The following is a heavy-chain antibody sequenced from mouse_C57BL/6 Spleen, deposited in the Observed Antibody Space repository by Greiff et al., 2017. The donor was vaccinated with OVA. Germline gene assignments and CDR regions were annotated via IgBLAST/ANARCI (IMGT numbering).Heavy chain of an antibody. J-gene: IGHJ2*01. Sequence: QVQLQQSGAELVRPGTSVKVSCKASGYAFTNYLIEWVKQRPGQGLEWIGVINPGSGGTNYNEKFKGKATLTADKYSSTAYMQLSSLTSEDSAVYVYSRGHYSNYYFDYWGQGTTLTVSS. D-gene: IGHD2-5*01. CDR2: INPGSGGT. CDR1: GYAFTNYL. CDR3: SRGHYSNYYFDY. V-gene: IGHV1-54*01.